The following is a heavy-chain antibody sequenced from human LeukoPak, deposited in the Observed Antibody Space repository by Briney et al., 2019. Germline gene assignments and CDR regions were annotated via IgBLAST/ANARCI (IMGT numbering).Heavy chain of an antibody. Sequence: GGSLTLSCAASGFTFSSYWMTWVRKAPGKGLQWVANIKQDGSEKYYVDSVKGRFTISRDNAKNSLYLQMNNLRDDDTAVYYCVKEPKLSDCFVDLWGRGTLVTVSS. CDR1: GFTFSSYW. V-gene: IGHV3-7*03. CDR2: IKQDGSEK. J-gene: IGHJ2*01. CDR3: VKEPKLSDCFVDL. D-gene: IGHD2-21*02.